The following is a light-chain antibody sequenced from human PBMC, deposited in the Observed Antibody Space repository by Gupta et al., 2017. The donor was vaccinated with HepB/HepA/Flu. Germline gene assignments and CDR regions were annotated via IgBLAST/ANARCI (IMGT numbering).Light chain of an antibody. CDR3: QQYNSWPEYT. V-gene: IGKV3-15*01. Sequence: IVMTQSPVTLSVSPGERATLSCRASQSVTTPIAWYQQKPGQAPRLLIFGVSTRAPGIPARFTGSGSGTEFTLTISSLQSEDFAVYYCQQYNSWPEYTFGQGTRLEIK. CDR1: QSVTTP. J-gene: IGKJ2*01. CDR2: GVS.